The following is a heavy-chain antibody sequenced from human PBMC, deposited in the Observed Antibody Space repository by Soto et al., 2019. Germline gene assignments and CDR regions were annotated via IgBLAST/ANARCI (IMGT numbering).Heavy chain of an antibody. D-gene: IGHD5-12*01. Sequence: EVQLLESGGGLVQPGGSLRLSCAASGFSFSNFAMSWVGQAPGKGLDWVSGISGSGGGTYYADSVRGRFTISRDNSKNTLYMQMTSLRAEDTGVCSCAKAAPPSVNRGHLDYWGPGTLVTVSS. V-gene: IGHV3-23*01. J-gene: IGHJ4*02. CDR2: ISGSGGGT. CDR3: AKAAPPSVNRGHLDY. CDR1: GFSFSNFA.